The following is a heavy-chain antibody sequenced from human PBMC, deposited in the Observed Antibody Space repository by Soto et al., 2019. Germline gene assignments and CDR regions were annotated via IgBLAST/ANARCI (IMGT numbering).Heavy chain of an antibody. CDR1: GYSISSSNW. CDR3: ARSAVAITSVGYFDY. CDR2: IYYSGIT. V-gene: IGHV4-28*01. J-gene: IGHJ4*02. Sequence: QVQLQESGPGLVKPSDTLSLTCAVSGYSISSSNWWGWIRQPPGKGLEWIGYIYYSGITYYNPSLKSRVTMSVDTSKNQFSLKLSSVTAVDTAVYYCARSAVAITSVGYFDYWGQGTLVTVSS. D-gene: IGHD3-22*01.